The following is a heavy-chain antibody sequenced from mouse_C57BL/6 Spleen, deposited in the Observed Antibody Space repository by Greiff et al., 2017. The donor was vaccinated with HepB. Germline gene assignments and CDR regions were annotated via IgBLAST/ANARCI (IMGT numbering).Heavy chain of an antibody. J-gene: IGHJ4*01. CDR3: ARGLRGAMDY. V-gene: IGHV5-17*01. CDR1: GFTFSDYG. Sequence: DVMLVESGGGLVKPGGSLKLSCAASGFTFSDYGMHWVRQAPEKGLEWVAYISSGSSTIYYADTVKGRFTISRDNAKNTLFLQMTSLRSEDTAMYYCARGLRGAMDYWGQGTSVTVSS. CDR2: ISSGSSTI. D-gene: IGHD2-2*01.